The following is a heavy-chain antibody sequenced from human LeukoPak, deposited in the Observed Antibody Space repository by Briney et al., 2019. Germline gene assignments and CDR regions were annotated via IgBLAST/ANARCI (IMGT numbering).Heavy chain of an antibody. J-gene: IGHJ4*02. D-gene: IGHD6-19*01. V-gene: IGHV3-21*01. CDR2: ISSSGTYK. CDR1: GFTFSSYS. Sequence: GGSLRLSCAVSGFTFSSYSMSWVRQAPGKGLEWVPSISSSGTYKYYADSVKGRFTISRDNAKNSLYLQMNSLRAEDTAVYYCAKGKDSVAGATNDYWGQGTLVTVSS. CDR3: AKGKDSVAGATNDY.